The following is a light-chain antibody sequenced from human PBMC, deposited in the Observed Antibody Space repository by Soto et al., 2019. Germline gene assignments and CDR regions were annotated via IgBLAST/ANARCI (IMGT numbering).Light chain of an antibody. V-gene: IGKV3-20*01. Sequence: EIVLTQSPGTLSLSPGEIATLSCRASQSVSSSYLAWYQQKPGQAPRLLIYGASSRATGIPDRFSGSGSGTEFTLVISDLQADDFVTYYCQQFAEYSTFGQGTRLAI. CDR3: QQFAEYST. CDR2: GAS. J-gene: IGKJ2*01. CDR1: QSVSSSY.